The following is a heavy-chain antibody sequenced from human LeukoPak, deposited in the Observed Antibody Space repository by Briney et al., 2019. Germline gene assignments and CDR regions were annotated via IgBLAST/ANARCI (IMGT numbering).Heavy chain of an antibody. CDR2: ISSSSSYI. Sequence: GGSLRLSCAASGFTFSSYSMTWVRQAPGKGLEWVSSISSSSSYIYYADSVKGRFTISRDNAKNSLYLQLSSLRAEDTAVYYCASQHYGLFDYWGQGTLVTVSS. D-gene: IGHD3-16*01. J-gene: IGHJ4*02. V-gene: IGHV3-21*06. CDR1: GFTFSSYS. CDR3: ASQHYGLFDY.